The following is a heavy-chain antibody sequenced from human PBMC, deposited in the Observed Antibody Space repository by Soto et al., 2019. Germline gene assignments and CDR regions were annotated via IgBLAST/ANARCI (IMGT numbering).Heavy chain of an antibody. D-gene: IGHD2-15*01. CDR1: GDSVSSNSAA. CDR2: TYYRSKWYN. Sequence: PSQTLSLTCVISGDSVSSNSAAWNWIRQSPSRGLEWLGRTYYRSKWYNDYAVSVKSRITINPDTSRNHFSLQLNSVTPEDTAVYYCARDLAARVVEAAPWGNVFDVWGQGTMVTVSS. V-gene: IGHV6-1*01. J-gene: IGHJ3*01. CDR3: ARDLAARVVEAAPWGNVFDV.